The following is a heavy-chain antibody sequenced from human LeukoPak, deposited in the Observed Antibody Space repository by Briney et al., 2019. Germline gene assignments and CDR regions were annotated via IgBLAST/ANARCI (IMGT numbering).Heavy chain of an antibody. V-gene: IGHV3-30*04. CDR2: ISYDGSNK. CDR3: ARDSYDTAYGIDY. J-gene: IGHJ4*02. D-gene: IGHD5-18*01. Sequence: GGSLRLSCAASGFTFSSYAMHWVRQAPGKGLEWVAVISYDGSNKYYADSVKGRFTISRDNSKNTLYLQMNSLRAEDTAVYYCARDSYDTAYGIDYWGQGALVTVSS. CDR1: GFTFSSYA.